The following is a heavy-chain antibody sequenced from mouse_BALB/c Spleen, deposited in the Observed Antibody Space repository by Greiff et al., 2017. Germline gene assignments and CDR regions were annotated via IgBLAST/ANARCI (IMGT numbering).Heavy chain of an antibody. J-gene: IGHJ4*01. CDR3: ARDQLGRAMDY. D-gene: IGHD4-1*02. CDR1: GFTFSSYA. V-gene: IGHV5-9-4*01. Sequence: EVMLVESGGGLVKPGGSLKLSCAASGFTFSSYAMSWVRQSPEKRLEWVAEISSGGSYTYYPDTVTGRFTISRDNAKNTLYLEMSSLRSEDTAMYYCARDQLGRAMDYWGQGTSVTVSS. CDR2: ISSGGSYT.